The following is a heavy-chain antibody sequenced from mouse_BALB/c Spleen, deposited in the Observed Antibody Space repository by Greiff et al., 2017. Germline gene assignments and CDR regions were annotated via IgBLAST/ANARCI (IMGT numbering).Heavy chain of an antibody. D-gene: IGHD1-1*01. J-gene: IGHJ2*01. CDR2: ISYDGSN. Sequence: ESGPGLVKPSQSLSLTCSVTGYSITSGYYWNWIRQFPGNKLEWMGYISYDGSNNYNPSLKNRISITRDTSKNQFFLKLNSVTTEDTATYYCASIPIYYYGSSPFDYWGQGTTLTVSS. CDR1: GYSITSGYY. CDR3: ASIPIYYYGSSPFDY. V-gene: IGHV3-6*02.